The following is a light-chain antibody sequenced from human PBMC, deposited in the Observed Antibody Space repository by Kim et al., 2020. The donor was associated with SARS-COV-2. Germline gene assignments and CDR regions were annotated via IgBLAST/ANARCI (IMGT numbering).Light chain of an antibody. CDR1: SLRTYY. CDR3: NSRDNNDNVL. V-gene: IGLV3-19*01. J-gene: IGLJ2*01. Sequence: SSELTQDPAVSVALGQTVRITCQGDSLRTYYTTWFQQKPGQAPIVVFYGKNNRPSGIPDRFSGSSSGNTASLTITATQARDEADYYCNSRDNNDNVLFGG. CDR2: GKN.